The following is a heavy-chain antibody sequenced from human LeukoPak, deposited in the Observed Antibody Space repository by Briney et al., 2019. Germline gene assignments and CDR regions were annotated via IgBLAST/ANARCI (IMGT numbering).Heavy chain of an antibody. V-gene: IGHV4-59*12. CDR3: ARLVKGFGELLSGDFYYFDY. J-gene: IGHJ4*02. D-gene: IGHD3-10*01. Sequence: SETLSLTCTVSGGSISTYYWSWIRQPPGKGLEWIGYIYSSGSTNYNPSLKSRVTLSVDTSRNQFSLKLSSVTAADTAVYYCARLVKGFGELLSGDFYYFDYWGQGTLVTVSS. CDR2: IYSSGST. CDR1: GGSISTYY.